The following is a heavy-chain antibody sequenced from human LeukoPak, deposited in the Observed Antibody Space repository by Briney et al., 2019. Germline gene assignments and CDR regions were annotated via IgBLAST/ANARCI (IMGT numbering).Heavy chain of an antibody. CDR1: GFTFSSYS. Sequence: PGGSLRLSCAASGFTFSSYSTNWVRQAPGKGLEWVSSISSSSSYIYYADSVKGRFTISRDNAKNSLYLQMNSLRAEDTAVYYCARVEVAATQGNDYWGQGTLVTVSS. CDR3: ARVEVAATQGNDY. CDR2: ISSSSSYI. D-gene: IGHD2-15*01. J-gene: IGHJ4*02. V-gene: IGHV3-21*01.